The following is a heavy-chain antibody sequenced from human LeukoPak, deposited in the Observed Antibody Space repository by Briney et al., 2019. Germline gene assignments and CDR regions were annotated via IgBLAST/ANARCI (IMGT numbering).Heavy chain of an antibody. CDR2: IHSGGTTI. J-gene: IGHJ4*02. CDR3: ARDPHALDY. Sequence: GGSLSLSCATSGFSFSTYSMNWVREAPGKGLEGVSYIHSGGTTIYYADSVKGRFTISRDNAKNSLYLQMNSLRDEDTAVYHCARDPHALDYWGQGTLVTVSS. CDR1: GFSFSTYS. V-gene: IGHV3-48*02.